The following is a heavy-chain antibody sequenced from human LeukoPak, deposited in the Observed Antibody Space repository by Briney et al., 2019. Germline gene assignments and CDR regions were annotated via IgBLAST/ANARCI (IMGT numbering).Heavy chain of an antibody. CDR3: ARGGTCSSGLGHYYLVY. J-gene: IGHJ4*02. D-gene: IGHD6-19*01. CDR1: GFTFDDYA. Sequence: GRSLRLSCAASGFTFDDYAMHWVRQAPGKGLEWVSGISWNSGSIGYADSVKGRFTISRDNDKNSLYLQMHSLRAEDNGLYCCARGGTCSSGLGHYYLVYWGEGTLVTVSS. V-gene: IGHV3-9*01. CDR2: ISWNSGSI.